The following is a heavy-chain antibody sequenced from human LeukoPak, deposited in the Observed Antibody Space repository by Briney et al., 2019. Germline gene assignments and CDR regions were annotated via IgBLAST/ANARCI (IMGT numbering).Heavy chain of an antibody. J-gene: IGHJ4*02. Sequence: ASVKVSCKVSGYTFTGYYMHWVRQAPGQGLEWMGRINPNSGGTNYAQKFQGRVTMTRDTSISTAYMELSRLRSDDTAVYYCARVPPWLAIDYWGQGTLVTVSS. V-gene: IGHV1-2*06. D-gene: IGHD6-19*01. CDR2: INPNSGGT. CDR1: GYTFTGYY. CDR3: ARVPPWLAIDY.